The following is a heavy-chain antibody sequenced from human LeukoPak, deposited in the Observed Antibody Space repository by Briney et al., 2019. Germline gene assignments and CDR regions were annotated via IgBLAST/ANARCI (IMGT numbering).Heavy chain of an antibody. CDR3: ARAPYSSSGRLMGY. D-gene: IGHD6-6*01. CDR1: GYTFTSYY. J-gene: IGHJ4*02. CDR2: INPSGGST. Sequence: ASVKVAXKASGYTFTSYYMHWVRQAPGQGLEWMGIINPSGGSTSYAQKFQGRITMTRDTSTSTVYMQLSSLRAEDTAVYYCARAPYSSSGRLMGYWGQGTLVTVSS. V-gene: IGHV1-46*01.